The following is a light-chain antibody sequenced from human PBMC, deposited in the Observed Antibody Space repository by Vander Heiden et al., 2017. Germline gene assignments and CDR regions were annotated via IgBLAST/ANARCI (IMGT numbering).Light chain of an antibody. V-gene: IGKV1-39*01. J-gene: IGKJ4*01. CDR2: AAS. CDR1: QSISSY. CDR3: QQYDSSPPHT. Sequence: LQMTQAPSSLSASVGDRVTITCRASQSISSYLNWYQQKPGKAPKLLIYAASSLPSGVPSRFSGSGSGTDFTLTISSLQPEDFAAYYCQQYDSSPPHTFGGGTKVEIK.